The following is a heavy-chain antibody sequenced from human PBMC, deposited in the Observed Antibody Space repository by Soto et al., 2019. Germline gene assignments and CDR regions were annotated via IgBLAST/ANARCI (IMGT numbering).Heavy chain of an antibody. V-gene: IGHV3-11*01. D-gene: IGHD1-26*01. J-gene: IGHJ6*03. CDR3: ARDGKKFSYVGYDYSHSYMDV. Sequence: QVQLVESGGGLVKPGGSLRLSCAASGFTFSDYYVSGILQAQGKGLERVSYISSSGNTIYYAGSVTGRFTMSRDNAKNSVSLQMNSLRSEDTAVYYWARDGKKFSYVGYDYSHSYMDVWGKGTTVTVSS. CDR1: GFTFSDYY. CDR2: ISSSGNTI.